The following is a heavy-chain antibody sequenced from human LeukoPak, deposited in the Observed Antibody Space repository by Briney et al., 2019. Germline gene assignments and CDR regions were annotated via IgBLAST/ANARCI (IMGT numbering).Heavy chain of an antibody. Sequence: GGSLRLSCAASGFTFSDYYMSWIRQAPGKGLEWVSYISSSGSTIYYADSVKGRFTISRDNSKNTLYLQMNSLRAEDTAVYYCARYYYDSSGYYYPWYFDYWGQGTLVTVSS. CDR1: GFTFSDYY. J-gene: IGHJ4*02. CDR3: ARYYYDSSGYYYPWYFDY. D-gene: IGHD3-22*01. V-gene: IGHV3-11*04. CDR2: ISSSGSTI.